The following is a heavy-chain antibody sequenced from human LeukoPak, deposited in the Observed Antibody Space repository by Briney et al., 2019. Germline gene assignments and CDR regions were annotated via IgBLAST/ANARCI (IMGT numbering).Heavy chain of an antibody. J-gene: IGHJ4*02. CDR1: GGSISSHY. CDR3: ARTITWTKYYFDY. CDR2: IYYSGST. D-gene: IGHD1-14*01. V-gene: IGHV4-59*11. Sequence: SETLSLTCTVSGGSISSHYWSWIRQPPGKGLEGSGDIYYSGSTNYNPSLKSRVTISVDTSKNQFSLKLSSVTAADTAVYYCARTITWTKYYFDYWGQGTLVTVSS.